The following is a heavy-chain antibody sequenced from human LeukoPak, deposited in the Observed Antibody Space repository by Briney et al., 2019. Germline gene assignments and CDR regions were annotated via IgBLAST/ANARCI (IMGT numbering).Heavy chain of an antibody. CDR3: ARAVYYDSSGYYL. D-gene: IGHD3-22*01. Sequence: GGSLRLSCAASGFTVSSNYMSWVRQAPGKGLEWVSVIYSGGSTYYADSVKGRFTISRDNSKNTLYLQMNSLRAEDTAVYYCARAVYYDSSGYYLWGQGTLVTVSS. J-gene: IGHJ5*02. V-gene: IGHV3-53*01. CDR1: GFTVSSNY. CDR2: IYSGGST.